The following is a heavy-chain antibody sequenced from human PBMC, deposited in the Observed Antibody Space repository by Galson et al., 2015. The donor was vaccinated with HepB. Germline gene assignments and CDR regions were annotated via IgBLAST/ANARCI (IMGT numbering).Heavy chain of an antibody. J-gene: IGHJ6*02. D-gene: IGHD1-7*01. CDR3: ARDSRLELRLNNYFSYGMDV. CDR2: FSGYDHST. CDR1: GYSFSNYG. V-gene: IGHV1-18*01. Sequence: SVKVSCKASGYSFSNYGLSWIRQAPGPGLEWLGWFSGYDHSTNYAQKFQGRVTMTADASTGTAYLESRNLRSDDTAVYFCARDSRLELRLNNYFSYGMDVWGQGSAVTVSS.